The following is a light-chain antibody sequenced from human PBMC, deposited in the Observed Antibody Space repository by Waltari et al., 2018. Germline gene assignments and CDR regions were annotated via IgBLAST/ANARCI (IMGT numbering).Light chain of an antibody. Sequence: EIVMTQSPATLSVCPGERVTLSCRASRSLSSHLAWYEQKPGQAPRLLISGTYTRATGIPARFSGCGSETELTLTISRLQSDDTEYYYCQQYNTRAYTFGQGTKLEI. V-gene: IGKV3-15*01. J-gene: IGKJ2*01. CDR2: GTY. CDR1: RSLSSH. CDR3: QQYNTRAYT.